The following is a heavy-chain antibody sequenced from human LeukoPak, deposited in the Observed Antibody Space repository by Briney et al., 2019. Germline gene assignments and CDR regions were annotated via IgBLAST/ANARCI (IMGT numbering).Heavy chain of an antibody. CDR1: GFTGFPFGSYS. D-gene: IGHD6-19*01. CDR2: ITSTSSYI. Sequence: GGSLRLSCAASGFTGFPFGSYSMNWVRQAPGKGLEWVSSITSTSSYIYYADSVKGRFTISRDNAKNSLYLQMTSLRAEDTAVYYCARVLSGGSSFDYWGQRTLVTVSS. V-gene: IGHV3-21*01. CDR3: ARVLSGGSSFDY. J-gene: IGHJ4*02.